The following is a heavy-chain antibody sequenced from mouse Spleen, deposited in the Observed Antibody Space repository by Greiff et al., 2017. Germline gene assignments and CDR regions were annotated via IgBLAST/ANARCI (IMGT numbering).Heavy chain of an antibody. CDR3: ARHVTTVVAPHYFDY. CDR2: ISSGGGNT. J-gene: IGHJ2*01. Sequence: DVKLQESGGGLVKLGGSLKLSCAASGFTFSSYAMSWVRQTPEKRLEWVATISSGGGNTYYPDSVKGRFTISRDNAKNTLYLQMSSLKSEDTAMYYCARHVTTVVAPHYFDYWGQGTTLTVSS. CDR1: GFTFSSYA. V-gene: IGHV5-9*04. D-gene: IGHD1-1*01.